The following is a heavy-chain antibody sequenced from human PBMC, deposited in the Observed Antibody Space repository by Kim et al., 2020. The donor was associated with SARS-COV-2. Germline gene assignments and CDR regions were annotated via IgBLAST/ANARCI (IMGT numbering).Heavy chain of an antibody. CDR2: ISVSGGTT. CDR3: AKTSDASGQNAFDI. D-gene: IGHD3-10*01. J-gene: IGHJ3*02. CDR1: GFTFNNYA. Sequence: GGSLRLSCAASGFTFNNYAMTWVRQAPGKGLEWVSSISVSGGTTYYADSVKGRFTISRDNSKNTLYLQMNSLRAEDTAIYYCAKTSDASGQNAFDIWDQGTMVTVSS. V-gene: IGHV3-23*01.